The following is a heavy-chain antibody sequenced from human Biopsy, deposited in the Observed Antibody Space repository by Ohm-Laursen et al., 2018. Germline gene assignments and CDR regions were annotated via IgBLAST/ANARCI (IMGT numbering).Heavy chain of an antibody. CDR3: GRAVRNQLLTDP. CDR1: GYTFTSYD. Sequence: ASVKVSCKASGYTFTSYDITWVRQASGQGPEWIGWLNPVSGNSNFGQKFRGRVTVTSDTSISTASMELSGLTSDDAATYYCGRAVRNQLLTDPWGQGTLVIVSS. CDR2: LNPVSGNS. V-gene: IGHV1-8*01. J-gene: IGHJ5*02. D-gene: IGHD1-7*01.